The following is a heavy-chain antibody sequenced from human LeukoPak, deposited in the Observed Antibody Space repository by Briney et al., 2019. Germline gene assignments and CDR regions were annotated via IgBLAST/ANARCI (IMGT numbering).Heavy chain of an antibody. CDR3: ARGALYDGNNFDY. D-gene: IGHD4-23*01. CDR1: GGSISSGGYS. Sequence: SETLSLTCAVSGGSISSGGYSWSWIRQPAGKGLEWIGYIYHSGSTYYNPSLKSRVTISVDRSKNQFSLKLSSVTAADTAVYYCARGALYDGNNFDYWGQGTLVTVSS. V-gene: IGHV4-30-2*01. J-gene: IGHJ4*02. CDR2: IYHSGST.